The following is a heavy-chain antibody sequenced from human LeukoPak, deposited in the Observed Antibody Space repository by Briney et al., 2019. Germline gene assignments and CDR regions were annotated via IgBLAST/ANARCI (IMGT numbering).Heavy chain of an antibody. D-gene: IGHD2-2*02. Sequence: GASVKVSCKASGYTFTGYYMHWVRQAPGQGLEWMGWINPNSGGTNYAQKFQGRVTMTRDTSISTAYMELSRLRSDDTAVYYCAREGYCSSTSCYNDYWGQGTLVTVSS. CDR2: INPNSGGT. CDR1: GYTFTGYY. J-gene: IGHJ4*02. V-gene: IGHV1-2*02. CDR3: AREGYCSSTSCYNDY.